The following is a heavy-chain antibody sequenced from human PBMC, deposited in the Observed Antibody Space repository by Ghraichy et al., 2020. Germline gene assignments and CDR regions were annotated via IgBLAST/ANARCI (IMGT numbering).Heavy chain of an antibody. CDR2: ISGSGGST. CDR3: AKDALLHDYGDYPTSLDPYFDY. J-gene: IGHJ4*02. Sequence: GGSLRLSCAASGFTFSSYAMSWVRQAPGKGLEWVSAISGSGGSTYYADSVKGRFTISRDNSKNTLYLQMNSLRAEDTAVYYCAKDALLHDYGDYPTSLDPYFDYWGQGTLVTVSS. CDR1: GFTFSSYA. D-gene: IGHD4-17*01. V-gene: IGHV3-23*01.